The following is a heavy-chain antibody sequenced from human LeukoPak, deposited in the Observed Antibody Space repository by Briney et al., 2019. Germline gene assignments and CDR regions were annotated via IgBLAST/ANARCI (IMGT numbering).Heavy chain of an antibody. V-gene: IGHV4-59*08. J-gene: IGHJ6*03. Sequence: SESLSLTCTVSGGSISSYYWSWIRQPPGKGLECIGYIFFMGSSNYTPSLTSRVHISVDTSKNQFSLKLSSVTAADTAVYYCARRTYYDFWSGKPQTNYYYYMDVWGKGTTVTVSS. CDR3: ARRTYYDFWSGKPQTNYYYYMDV. D-gene: IGHD3-3*01. CDR2: IFFMGSS. CDR1: GGSISSYY.